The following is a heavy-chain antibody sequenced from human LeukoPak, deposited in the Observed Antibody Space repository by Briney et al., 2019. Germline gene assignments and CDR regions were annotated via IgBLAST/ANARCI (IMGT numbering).Heavy chain of an antibody. CDR3: AKLNLGEMAYFDS. CDR2: ISVGGGDT. CDR1: GFTFSSYW. J-gene: IGHJ4*02. V-gene: IGHV3-23*01. Sequence: GGSLRLSCAASGFTFSSYWMSWVRQAPGRGREGVSSISVGGGDTFASDSVKGRFTITRENSKNTLYLQMTGLRVEDTAVYFCAKLNLGEMAYFDSWGQGTLVTVSS. D-gene: IGHD3-16*01.